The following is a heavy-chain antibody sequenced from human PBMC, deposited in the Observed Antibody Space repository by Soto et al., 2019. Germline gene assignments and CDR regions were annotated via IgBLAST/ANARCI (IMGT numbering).Heavy chain of an antibody. D-gene: IGHD3-10*01. J-gene: IGHJ6*02. CDR2: INPSDGDT. Sequence: ASVKVSCKASGYTFTSHYMHWVRPAPGQGLEWMGIINPSDGDTNYPQKFQGRVSMTRDTSTSTVYMELRGLRSEDSAVYYCASFGGSLGYPICFTYDMDVWGQGTTVTVSS. CDR1: GYTFTSHY. CDR3: ASFGGSLGYPICFTYDMDV. V-gene: IGHV1-46*01.